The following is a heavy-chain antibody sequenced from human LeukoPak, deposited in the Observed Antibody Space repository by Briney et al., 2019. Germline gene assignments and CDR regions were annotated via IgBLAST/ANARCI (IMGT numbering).Heavy chain of an antibody. Sequence: WASVKVSCKASGYTFTSYDINWVRQATGQGLEWMGWMNPNSGNTGYAQKFQGRVTITADKSTSTAYMELSSLRSEDTAVYYCARDGSTTRDYWGQGTLVTVSS. V-gene: IGHV1-8*01. D-gene: IGHD1-1*01. CDR2: MNPNSGNT. CDR3: ARDGSTTRDY. J-gene: IGHJ4*02. CDR1: GYTFTSYD.